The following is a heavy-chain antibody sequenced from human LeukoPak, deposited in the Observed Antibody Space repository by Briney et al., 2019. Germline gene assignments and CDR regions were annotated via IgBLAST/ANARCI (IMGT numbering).Heavy chain of an antibody. CDR2: IYYSGST. D-gene: IGHD2-2*01. CDR1: GGSISSYY. V-gene: IGHV4-59*06. J-gene: IGHJ4*02. CDR3: AREGVYCSSTSCYGLTNYFDY. Sequence: PSETLSLTCTVSGGSISSYYWSWIRQPPGKGLEWIGYIYYSGSTYYNPSLKSRVTISVDTSKNQFSLKLSSVTAADTAVYYCAREGVYCSSTSCYGLTNYFDYWGQGTLVTVSS.